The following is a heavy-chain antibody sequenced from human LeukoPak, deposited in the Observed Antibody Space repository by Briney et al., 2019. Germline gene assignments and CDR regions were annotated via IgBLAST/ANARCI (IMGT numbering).Heavy chain of an antibody. CDR1: GGSFSGYY. CDR2: INHSGST. CDR3: ARHFPSDDNHYAFDI. Sequence: SETLSLTCAVYGGSFSGYYWSWIRQPPGKGLEWIGEINHSGSTSYNPSLKSRVTISVDTSKNQFSLKLSSVTAADTAVYYCARHFPSDDNHYAFDIWGQGTMVTVPP. D-gene: IGHD1-14*01. V-gene: IGHV4-34*01. J-gene: IGHJ3*02.